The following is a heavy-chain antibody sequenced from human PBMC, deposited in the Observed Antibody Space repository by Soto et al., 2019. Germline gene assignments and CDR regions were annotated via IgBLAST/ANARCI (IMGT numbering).Heavy chain of an antibody. J-gene: IGHJ2*01. CDR2: ISYDGSNK. D-gene: IGHD3-10*01. CDR1: GFTFSSYG. V-gene: IGHV3-30*18. CDR3: AKDGSGSYYLLATIYWYFDL. Sequence: QVQLVESGGGVVQPGRSLRLSCAASGFTFSSYGMHWVRQAPGKGLEWVAVISYDGSNKYYADSVKGRFTISRDNSKNTLSLQMNSLRAEDTAVYYCAKDGSGSYYLLATIYWYFDLWGRGTLVTVSS.